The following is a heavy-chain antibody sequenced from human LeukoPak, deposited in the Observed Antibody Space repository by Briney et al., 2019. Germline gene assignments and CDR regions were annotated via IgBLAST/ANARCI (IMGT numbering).Heavy chain of an antibody. J-gene: IGHJ5*02. V-gene: IGHV4-59*08. CDR1: DGSISTYY. D-gene: IGHD2-2*01. CDR3: GWARAAIGRYNWFDP. CDR2: MYHSGHT. Sequence: PSETLSLTCTVSDGSISTYYWTWIRQPPGKGLEWIGYMYHSGHTNYNPSLKSRVTISVDTSKNQFSLKLSSVTAADTAVYYCGWARAAIGRYNWFDPWGQGTLVTVSS.